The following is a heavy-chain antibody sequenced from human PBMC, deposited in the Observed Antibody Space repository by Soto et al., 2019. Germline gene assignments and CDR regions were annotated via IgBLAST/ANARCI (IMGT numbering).Heavy chain of an antibody. J-gene: IGHJ3*02. CDR3: ARDRVEADAFDI. V-gene: IGHV4-4*07. D-gene: IGHD2-15*01. CDR2: IYTSGTT. CDR1: GGSIRSYY. Sequence: AETLARTFTVSGGSIRSYYWSWIRQPAGKVLELIGRIYTSGTTNYNPSLKSRVKISVDTSKNQFSLKLSSVTAADTAVYYCARDRVEADAFDIWGQATMVNVSS.